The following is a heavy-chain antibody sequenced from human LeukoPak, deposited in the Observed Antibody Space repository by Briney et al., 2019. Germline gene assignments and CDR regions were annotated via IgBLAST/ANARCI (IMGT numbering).Heavy chain of an antibody. V-gene: IGHV1-18*01. D-gene: IGHD6-13*01. Sequence: GASVKVSCKASGYTFTSYGISWVRQAPGQGLEWMGWISAYNGNTNYAQKLQGRVTITRNTSISTAYMELSSLRSEDTAVYYCARRKAAGIVRGPFDPWGQGTLVTVSS. CDR3: ARRKAAGIVRGPFDP. CDR2: ISAYNGNT. CDR1: GYTFTSYG. J-gene: IGHJ5*02.